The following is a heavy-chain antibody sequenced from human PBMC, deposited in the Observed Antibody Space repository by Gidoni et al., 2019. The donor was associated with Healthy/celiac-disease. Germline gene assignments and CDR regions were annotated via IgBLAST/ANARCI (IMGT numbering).Heavy chain of an antibody. J-gene: IGHJ4*02. CDR2: ISGSGGST. Sequence: EVQLLESGGGLVPPGGSLRLSCAASGFTFSSYAMSWVRQAPGKGLEWVSAISGSGGSTYYADSVKGRFTISRDNSKNTLYLQMNSLRAEDTAVYYCAKKNRGRGYSYGTFDYWGQGTLVTVSS. D-gene: IGHD5-18*01. V-gene: IGHV3-23*01. CDR1: GFTFSSYA. CDR3: AKKNRGRGYSYGTFDY.